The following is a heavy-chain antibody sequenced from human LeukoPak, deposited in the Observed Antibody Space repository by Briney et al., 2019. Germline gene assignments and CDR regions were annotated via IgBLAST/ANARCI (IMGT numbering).Heavy chain of an antibody. CDR2: INPNSGGT. D-gene: IGHD3-10*01. CDR3: ASLGGWFGELFPMWVTSPFDY. J-gene: IGHJ4*02. Sequence: ASVKVSCKASGYTFTGYYMHWVRQAPGQGLEWMGWINPNSGGTNYAQKFQGRVTMTRDTSISTAYMELSRLRSDDTAVYYCASLGGWFGELFPMWVTSPFDYWGQGTLVTVPS. V-gene: IGHV1-2*02. CDR1: GYTFTGYY.